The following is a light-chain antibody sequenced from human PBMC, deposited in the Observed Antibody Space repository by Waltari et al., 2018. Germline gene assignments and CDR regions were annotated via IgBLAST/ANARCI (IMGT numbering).Light chain of an antibody. J-gene: IGKJ1*01. CDR3: QQYYAYSWT. CDR2: KAS. Sequence: DIQMTQSSSTLSASVGDRVSITCRASQTISTWLAWFQQKPGKAPKLLIYKASSLESGVPSRFSGSGSETEFTLTISSLQPDDFATYYCQQYYAYSWTFGQGTKVEIK. CDR1: QTISTW. V-gene: IGKV1-5*03.